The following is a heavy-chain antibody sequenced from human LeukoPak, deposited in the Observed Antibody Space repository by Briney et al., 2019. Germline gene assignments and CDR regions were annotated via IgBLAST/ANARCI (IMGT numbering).Heavy chain of an antibody. CDR2: IYTSGST. CDR3: ARANDYGDYGWFDP. CDR1: GGSISSYY. Sequence: PSETLSLTCTVSGGSISSYYWSWIRQPVGKGLEWIGRIYTSGSTNYNPSLKSRVTMLVDTSKNQFSLKLSSVTAADTAEYYCARANDYGDYGWFDPWGQGTLVTVSS. V-gene: IGHV4-4*07. D-gene: IGHD4-17*01. J-gene: IGHJ5*02.